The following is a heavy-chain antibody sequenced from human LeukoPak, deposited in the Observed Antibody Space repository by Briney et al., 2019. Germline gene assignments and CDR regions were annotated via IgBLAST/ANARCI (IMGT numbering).Heavy chain of an antibody. J-gene: IGHJ4*02. CDR1: GFTFSTYF. CDR2: INSDGSSA. CDR3: ARYYGSGTYALDY. Sequence: GGSLRLSCAASGFTFSTYFMHWVRQAPGKGLVWVSRINSDGSSASYADSVKGRFTISRDNAKNTLYLQMNSPRAEDTAVYYCARYYGSGTYALDYWGQGTLVTVSS. V-gene: IGHV3-74*01. D-gene: IGHD3-10*01.